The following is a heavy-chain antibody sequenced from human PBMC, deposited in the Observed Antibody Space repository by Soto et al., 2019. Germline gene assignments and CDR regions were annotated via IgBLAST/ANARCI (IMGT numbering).Heavy chain of an antibody. CDR2: ISSNGVGT. J-gene: IGHJ6*03. V-gene: IGHV3-64*01. Sequence: GGSLRLSCAASGFTLSGYAMDWVRQAPGKGLEYVSGISSNGVGTYYANSVQGRFTISRDNSKNTVYLQMGSLRPEDMAVYYCARRARPDFSYMDVWGKGPTVTVSS. CDR1: GFTLSGYA. CDR3: ARRARPDFSYMDV. D-gene: IGHD6-6*01.